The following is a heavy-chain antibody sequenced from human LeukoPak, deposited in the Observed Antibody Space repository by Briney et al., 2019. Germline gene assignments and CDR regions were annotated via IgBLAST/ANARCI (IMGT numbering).Heavy chain of an antibody. Sequence: GESLRLSCAASGFTFSSYGMHWVRQAPGKGLEWVAVISYDGSNKYYADSVKGRFTISRDNSKNTLYLQMNSLRAEDTAVYYCTRDSSGYDYWGQGTLVTVSS. V-gene: IGHV3-30*03. CDR1: GFTFSSYG. CDR3: TRDSSGYDY. CDR2: ISYDGSNK. J-gene: IGHJ4*02. D-gene: IGHD3-22*01.